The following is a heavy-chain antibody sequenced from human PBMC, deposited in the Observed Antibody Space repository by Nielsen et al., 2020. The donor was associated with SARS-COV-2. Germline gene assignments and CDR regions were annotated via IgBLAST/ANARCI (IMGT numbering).Heavy chain of an antibody. CDR1: GFNFNNYG. CDR3: ASVGYCSGGSCYGYYYGMDV. J-gene: IGHJ6*02. CDR2: ISYDGSNK. V-gene: IGHV3-30*03. D-gene: IGHD2-15*01. Sequence: GESLKISCAASGFNFNNYGLDWVRQAPGKGLEWVAVISYDGSNKYYADSVKGRFTISRDNSKNTLYLQMNSLRAEDTALYHCASVGYCSGGSCYGYYYGMDVWGQGTTVTVSS.